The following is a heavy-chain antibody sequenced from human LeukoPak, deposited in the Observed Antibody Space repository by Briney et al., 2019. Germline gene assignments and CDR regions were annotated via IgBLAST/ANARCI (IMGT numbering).Heavy chain of an antibody. D-gene: IGHD3-10*01. J-gene: IGHJ4*02. CDR3: AAMVRGYFNGVY. V-gene: IGHV4-34*01. Sequence: SETLSLTCAVYGGSFSGYYWSWIRQPPGKGLEWIGEINHSGSTNYNPSLKSRVTISVDTSKNQFSLKLSSVTAADTAVYYRAAMVRGYFNGVYWGQGTLVTVSS. CDR1: GGSFSGYY. CDR2: INHSGST.